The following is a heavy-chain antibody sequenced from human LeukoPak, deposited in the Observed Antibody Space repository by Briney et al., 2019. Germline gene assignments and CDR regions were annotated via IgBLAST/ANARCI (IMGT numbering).Heavy chain of an antibody. CDR1: GFTFDDYA. CDR3: AKDIGIVGATGAFDI. Sequence: GGSLRLSCAASGFTFDDYAMHWVRHAPGKGLEWVSGISWNSGSIGYADSVKGRFTISRDNAKNSPYLQMNSLRAEDTALYYCAKDIGIVGATGAFDIWGQGTMVTVSS. CDR2: ISWNSGSI. J-gene: IGHJ3*02. V-gene: IGHV3-9*01. D-gene: IGHD1-26*01.